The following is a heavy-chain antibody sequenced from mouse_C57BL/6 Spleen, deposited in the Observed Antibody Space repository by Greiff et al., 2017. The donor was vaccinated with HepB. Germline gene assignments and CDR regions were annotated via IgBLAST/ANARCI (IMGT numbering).Heavy chain of an antibody. CDR2: IDPANGFT. CDR1: DFNITDTH. CDR3: ARYSPYEGEVVGL. Sequence: VQLQQSVAELVRPGASVKLSCTGSDFNITDTHFHWVKQRPEQGLEWIGRIDPANGFTKYDPKFQGKASITSHKSSNTAYLQLSSLTSEDTAIYYCARYSPYEGEVVGLWGQGTTLTVYS. J-gene: IGHJ2*01. V-gene: IGHV14-3*01. D-gene: IGHD2-3*01.